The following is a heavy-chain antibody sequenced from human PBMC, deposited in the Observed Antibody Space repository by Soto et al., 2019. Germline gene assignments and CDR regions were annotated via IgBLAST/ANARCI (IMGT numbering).Heavy chain of an antibody. CDR1: GGSFSGYY. V-gene: IGHV4-34*01. J-gene: IGHJ5*02. CDR2: INHSGST. Sequence: SETLSLTCAVYGGSFSGYYWSWIRQPPGKGLEWIGEINHSGSTNYNPSLKSRVTISVDTSKNQFSLKLSSVTAADTAVYYCARDGLYGSGSYYSPPINWFDPWGQGTLVTVSS. D-gene: IGHD3-10*01. CDR3: ARDGLYGSGSYYSPPINWFDP.